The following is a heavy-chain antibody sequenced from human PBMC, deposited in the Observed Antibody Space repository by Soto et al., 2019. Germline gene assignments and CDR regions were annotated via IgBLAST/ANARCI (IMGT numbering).Heavy chain of an antibody. CDR1: GGSISSYY. CDR3: ARDHYVYDILTGYGYYYGMDV. CDR2: IYYSGST. J-gene: IGHJ6*02. V-gene: IGHV4-30-4*01. D-gene: IGHD3-9*01. Sequence: SETLSLTCTVSGGSISSYYWSWIRQPPGKGLEWIGYIYYSGSTYYNPSLKSRVTISVDTSKNQFSLKLSSVTAADTAVYYCARDHYVYDILTGYGYYYGMDVWGQGTTVPSP.